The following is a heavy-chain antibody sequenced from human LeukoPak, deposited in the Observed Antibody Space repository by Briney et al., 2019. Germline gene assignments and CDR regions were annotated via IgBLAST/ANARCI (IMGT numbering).Heavy chain of an antibody. D-gene: IGHD3-22*01. Sequence: GGSLRLSCAASGFTFSSYWMHWGRHAPGKGRGWVSRINSVGRSTYYADSVKGRFTISRDNSKNTPDLQMNSLRAEDTAVYYGAKAVFYYYDTSGPSGWFDPWGQGTLVTVSS. CDR1: GFTFSSYW. J-gene: IGHJ5*02. CDR2: INSVGRST. V-gene: IGHV3-74*01. CDR3: AKAVFYYYDTSGPSGWFDP.